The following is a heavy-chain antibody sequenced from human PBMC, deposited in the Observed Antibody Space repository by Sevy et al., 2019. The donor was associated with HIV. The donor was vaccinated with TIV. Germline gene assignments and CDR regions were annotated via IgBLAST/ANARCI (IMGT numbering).Heavy chain of an antibody. CDR1: RFTFSDYG. CDR3: TRDVSSHYFDY. V-gene: IGHV3-33*05. J-gene: IGHJ4*02. Sequence: GGCLRLSCAASRFTFSDYGLHWVRQAPGKGLEWVSVISYDGRNQYYADSVKGRFTISRDNSKNTLYLQMNSLRVEDTAVYYCTRDVSSHYFDYWGQGTLVTVSS. CDR2: ISYDGRNQ.